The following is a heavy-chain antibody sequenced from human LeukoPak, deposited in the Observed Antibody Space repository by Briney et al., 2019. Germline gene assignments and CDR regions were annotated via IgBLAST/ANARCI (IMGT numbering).Heavy chain of an antibody. D-gene: IGHD3-16*01. V-gene: IGHV7-4-1*02. Sequence: ASVKVSCKASGYTFTRYAINWLRQAPGQGLEWMGWINMYTANPAYAQGFTERFVFSLDTSVTTAYVQISNLKTEDTAVYYCARHDNDDDFDYWGQGTLVTVSS. CDR1: GYTFTRYA. CDR3: ARHDNDDDFDY. CDR2: INMYTANP. J-gene: IGHJ4*02.